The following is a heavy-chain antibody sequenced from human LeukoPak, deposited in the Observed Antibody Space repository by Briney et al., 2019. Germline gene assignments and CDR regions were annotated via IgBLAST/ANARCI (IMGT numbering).Heavy chain of an antibody. J-gene: IGHJ3*02. CDR2: IYSAGGT. Sequence: GGSLRLSCAASEFTVSSNYMSWVRQAPGKGLEWVSLIYSAGGTYYADSVKGRFTISRHNSRNTLYLQMNSLRAEDTAVYYCARHIGFDAFDIWGQGTMVTVSS. V-gene: IGHV3-53*04. CDR1: EFTVSSNY. CDR3: ARHIGFDAFDI.